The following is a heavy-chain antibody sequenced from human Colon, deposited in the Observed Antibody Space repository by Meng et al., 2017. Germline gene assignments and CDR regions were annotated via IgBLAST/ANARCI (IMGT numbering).Heavy chain of an antibody. J-gene: IGHJ4*02. Sequence: QLKLQQSGPRLVKPSATRSLTCTCSGGSIRSNGYYWDWVRQPPGKGLEWIGAIYHSGSTSYNPSLQSRVTMFVDTSKNQFSLMLTSVTATDTAVYYCARRRGGSGRDCWGQGTLVTVSS. CDR2: IYHSGST. CDR3: ARRRGGSGRDC. D-gene: IGHD3-10*01. V-gene: IGHV4-39*01. CDR1: GGSIRSNGYY.